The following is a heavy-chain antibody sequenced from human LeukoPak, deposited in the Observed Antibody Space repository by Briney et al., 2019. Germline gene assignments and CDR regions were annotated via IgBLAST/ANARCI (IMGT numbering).Heavy chain of an antibody. Sequence: GGSLRLSCAASGFTFSSYSMNWVRQAPGKGLEWVSSISSSSSYIYYADSVKGRFTISRDNAKNSLYLQMNSLRAEDTAVYYCARYSHYYDSSGYYSDWFDPWGQGTLVTVSS. D-gene: IGHD3-22*01. CDR3: ARYSHYYDSSGYYSDWFDP. CDR2: ISSSSSYI. CDR1: GFTFSSYS. J-gene: IGHJ5*02. V-gene: IGHV3-21*01.